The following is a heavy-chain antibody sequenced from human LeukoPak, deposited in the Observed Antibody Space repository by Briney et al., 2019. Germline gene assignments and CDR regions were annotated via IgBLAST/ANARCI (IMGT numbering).Heavy chain of an antibody. D-gene: IGHD3-22*01. Sequence: SETLSLTCTVSGGSISRYYWSWIRQPPGKGLEWIGYIYTSGSTTYNPSLKSRVTISVDTSKNQFSLKLSSVTAADTAVYYCARERVLYYYDSSSYPDWYFDLWGRGTLVTVSS. J-gene: IGHJ2*01. V-gene: IGHV4-4*09. CDR1: GGSISRYY. CDR3: ARERVLYYYDSSSYPDWYFDL. CDR2: IYTSGST.